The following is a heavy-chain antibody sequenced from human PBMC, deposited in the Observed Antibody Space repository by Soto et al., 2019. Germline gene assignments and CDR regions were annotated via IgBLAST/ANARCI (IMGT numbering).Heavy chain of an antibody. J-gene: IGHJ6*02. CDR3: AQDPTSSGRYNCGLDV. CDR2: IGGSAGRT. CDR1: GFSFSNYA. D-gene: IGHD6-19*01. V-gene: IGHV3-23*01. Sequence: EVLLLESGGGLVQPGGSLRLSCAASGFSFSNYAMTWVRQAPGKGLEWVPTIGGSAGRTYYADSVKGRFTISRYNSKKRRVLRTNSLRAESTVVYYCAQDPTSSGRYNCGLDVSGPGTTDTVSS.